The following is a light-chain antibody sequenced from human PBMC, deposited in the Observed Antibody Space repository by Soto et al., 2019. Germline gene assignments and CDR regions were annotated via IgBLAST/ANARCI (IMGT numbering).Light chain of an antibody. V-gene: IGKV3-11*01. CDR3: QHYSDSPGWT. Sequence: IVLTQSPATLSLSPGERGTLSCRPSQSVSSYLAWYQQKPGQAPRLLIYDASNRAAGIPDRFSGGVSGTDFSLTISRVEADDFASYYGQHYSDSPGWTFGQGTKVEIK. J-gene: IGKJ1*01. CDR1: QSVSSY. CDR2: DAS.